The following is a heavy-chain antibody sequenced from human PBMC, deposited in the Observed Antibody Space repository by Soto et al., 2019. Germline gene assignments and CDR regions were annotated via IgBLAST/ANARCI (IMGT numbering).Heavy chain of an antibody. J-gene: IGHJ6*02. Sequence: PWGSLRLSCAASGFTFSSYAIHFFRHSPFKWREWVAVISYDGSNKYYADSVKGRFTISRDNSKNTLYLQMNSLRAEDTAVYYCARDPQLPQQYYYYYGMDVWGQGTTVTVSS. CDR2: ISYDGSNK. CDR1: GFTFSSYA. CDR3: ARDPQLPQQYYYYYGMDV. V-gene: IGHV3-30-3*01. D-gene: IGHD2-2*01.